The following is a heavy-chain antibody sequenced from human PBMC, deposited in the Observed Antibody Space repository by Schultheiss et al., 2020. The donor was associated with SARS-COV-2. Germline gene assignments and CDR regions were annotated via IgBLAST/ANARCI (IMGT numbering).Heavy chain of an antibody. J-gene: IGHJ4*02. CDR3: AKDGGTAMALDY. V-gene: IGHV3-7*03. CDR1: GFTFSSYW. CDR2: IKQDGSEK. Sequence: GGSLRLSCAASGFTFSSYWMSWVRQAPGKGLEWVANIKQDGSEKYYVDSVKGRFTISRDNAKNSLYLQMNSLRAEDTALYYCAKDGGTAMALDYWGQGTLVTVSS. D-gene: IGHD5-18*01.